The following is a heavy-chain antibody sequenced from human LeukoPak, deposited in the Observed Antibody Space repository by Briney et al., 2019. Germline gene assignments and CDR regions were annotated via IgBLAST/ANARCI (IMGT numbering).Heavy chain of an antibody. CDR1: GGSISSDY. J-gene: IGHJ3*02. CDR3: ARPLDYDSSGDPDTFDI. D-gene: IGHD3-22*01. CDR2: IYYTGRT. Sequence: SETLSLTCTVSGGSISSDYWSWIRQSPGKGLEWIGFIYYTGRTRYNPSLQSRVTISVDTSRNHFSLKLRSLSAADTAVYYCARPLDYDSSGDPDTFDIWGQGTMVTVSS. V-gene: IGHV4-59*01.